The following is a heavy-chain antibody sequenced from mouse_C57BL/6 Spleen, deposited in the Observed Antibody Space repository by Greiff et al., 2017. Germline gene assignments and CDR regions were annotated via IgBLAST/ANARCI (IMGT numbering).Heavy chain of an antibody. D-gene: IGHD2-1*01. V-gene: IGHV1-15*01. CDR3: TRIYYGNYDY. CDR1: GYTFTDYE. CDR2: IDPETGGT. J-gene: IGHJ2*01. Sequence: QVQLQQSGAELVRPGASVTLSCKASGYTFTDYEMHWVKQTPVHGLEWIGAIDPETGGTAYNQKFKGKAILTADKSSSTAYMKLRSLTSEDSAVYYCTRIYYGNYDYWGQGTTLTVSS.